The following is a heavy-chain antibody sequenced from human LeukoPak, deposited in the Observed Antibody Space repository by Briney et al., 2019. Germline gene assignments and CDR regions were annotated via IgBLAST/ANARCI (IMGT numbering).Heavy chain of an antibody. CDR1: GFTFGTYA. CDR3: ASTPLTGTYSSGWYRVVNFDY. CDR2: ISGSGGST. Sequence: PGGSLRLSCAASGFTFGTYAMSWVRQAPGKGLEWISAISGSGGSTYYADSVKGRFTISRDNAKNSLYLQMNSLRVEDTAVYYCASTPLTGTYSSGWYRVVNFDYWGQGTLVTVSS. V-gene: IGHV3-23*01. D-gene: IGHD6-19*01. J-gene: IGHJ4*02.